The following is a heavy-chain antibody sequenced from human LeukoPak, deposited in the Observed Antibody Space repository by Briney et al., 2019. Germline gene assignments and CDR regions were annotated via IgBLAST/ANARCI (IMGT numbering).Heavy chain of an antibody. Sequence: GGSLRLSCAASGFTFTIHAIIWVRQAPGKGVEWVSTIDRSGERTHYADAVRGLLTISRDNSRNTLYLQINSLRAEDTAIYYCTKDVQNDVGATDCWGQGKLVTVSS. V-gene: IGHV3-23*01. J-gene: IGHJ4*02. CDR2: IDRSGERT. CDR3: TKDVQNDVGATDC. CDR1: GFTFTIHA. D-gene: IGHD1-26*01.